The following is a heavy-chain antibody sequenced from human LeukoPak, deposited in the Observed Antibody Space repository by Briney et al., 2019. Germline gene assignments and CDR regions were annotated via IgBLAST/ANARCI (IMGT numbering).Heavy chain of an antibody. J-gene: IGHJ4*02. CDR1: GFTFSSYG. CDR2: ISYDGSNK. Sequence: GRSLRLSCAASGFTFSSYGMHWVRQAPGKGLEWVAVISYDGSNKYYADSVKGRFTTSRDNSKNTLYLQMNSLRAEDTAVYYCAKDGGGSGYNWGQGTLVTVSS. CDR3: AKDGGGSGYN. D-gene: IGHD3-22*01. V-gene: IGHV3-30*18.